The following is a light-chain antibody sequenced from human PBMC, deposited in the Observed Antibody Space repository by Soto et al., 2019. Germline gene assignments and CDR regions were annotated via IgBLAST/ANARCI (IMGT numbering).Light chain of an antibody. Sequence: ALTQPASVSGSPGQSITISCTGTSSDVGGYNYVSWYQQHPGKAPKVMIYDVSNRPSGVSNRFSGSKSGNTASLTISGLQAEDEADYYCSSYTSSSTVVFGGGTKLTVL. CDR1: SSDVGGYNY. V-gene: IGLV2-14*01. J-gene: IGLJ2*01. CDR2: DVS. CDR3: SSYTSSSTVV.